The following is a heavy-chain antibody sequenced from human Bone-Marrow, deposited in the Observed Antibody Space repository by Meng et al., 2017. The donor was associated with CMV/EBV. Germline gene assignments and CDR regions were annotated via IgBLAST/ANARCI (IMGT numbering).Heavy chain of an antibody. CDR2: VDISGFIM. J-gene: IGHJ4*02. Sequence: GESLKISCVASGFTFSNYAMSWVRQAPGKGLEWVSTVDISGFIMYYRDSVKGRFTISRDNSKNTLFLQMDSRRVEDTAVYYCATAGYSGYDRPHWGQGTLVTVSS. CDR1: GFTFSNYA. CDR3: ATAGYSGYDRPH. V-gene: IGHV3-23*05. D-gene: IGHD5-12*01.